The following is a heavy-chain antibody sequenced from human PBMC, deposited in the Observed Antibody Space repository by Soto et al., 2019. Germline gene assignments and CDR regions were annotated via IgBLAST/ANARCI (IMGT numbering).Heavy chain of an antibody. Sequence: SETLSLTCAVYGGSFSGYYWSWIRQPPGKGLEWIGEINHSGSTNYNPSLKSRVTISVDTSKNQFSLKLSSVTAADTAVYYCARLGYCSSTSCYAGSHYYYYMDVWGKGTTVTVSS. V-gene: IGHV4-34*01. J-gene: IGHJ6*03. CDR2: INHSGST. CDR1: GGSFSGYY. CDR3: ARLGYCSSTSCYAGSHYYYYMDV. D-gene: IGHD2-2*01.